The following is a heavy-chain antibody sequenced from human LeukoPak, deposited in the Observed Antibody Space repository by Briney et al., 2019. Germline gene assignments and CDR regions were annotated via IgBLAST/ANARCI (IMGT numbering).Heavy chain of an antibody. CDR3: AKGGYSGSAYFDY. Sequence: GGSLRLSCAASGFTFSTYWMHWVRQAPGKVLEWVAAISYDGSKKYYADSVKGRFTISRDNSKNTLYLQMSSLRAEDTAVYYCAKGGYSGSAYFDYWGQGTLVTVSS. D-gene: IGHD5-12*01. CDR1: GFTFSTYW. V-gene: IGHV3-30*18. CDR2: ISYDGSKK. J-gene: IGHJ4*02.